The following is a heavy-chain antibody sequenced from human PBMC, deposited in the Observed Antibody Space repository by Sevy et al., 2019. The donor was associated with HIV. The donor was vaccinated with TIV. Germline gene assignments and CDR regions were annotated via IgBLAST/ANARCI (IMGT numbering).Heavy chain of an antibody. Sequence: GGSLRLSCSASGFSIRDHAMAWFRQAPGKGLEWVGFIRSQGYGETTEYAASVRGRFTISRDDSKSIAYLQMNSLKTDDTAFYYCATDQGRFYGSGTYVDWFDPWGQGTLVTVSS. CDR1: GFSIRDHA. J-gene: IGHJ5*02. CDR2: IRSQGYGETT. V-gene: IGHV3-49*03. D-gene: IGHD3-10*01. CDR3: ATDQGRFYGSGTYVDWFDP.